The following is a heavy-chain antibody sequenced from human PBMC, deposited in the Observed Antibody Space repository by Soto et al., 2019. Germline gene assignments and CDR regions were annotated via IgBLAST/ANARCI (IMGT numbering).Heavy chain of an antibody. D-gene: IGHD6-6*01. CDR1: GGTFSSYA. CDR2: IIPIFGTA. Sequence: SVKVSCKASGGTFSSYAISWVRQAPGQGLEWMGGIIPIFGTANYAQKFQGRVTITADESTSTAYMELSSLRSEDTAVYYCARGYSSSSSAYYYYGMDVWGQGTTVTVSS. CDR3: ARGYSSSSSAYYYYGMDV. V-gene: IGHV1-69*13. J-gene: IGHJ6*02.